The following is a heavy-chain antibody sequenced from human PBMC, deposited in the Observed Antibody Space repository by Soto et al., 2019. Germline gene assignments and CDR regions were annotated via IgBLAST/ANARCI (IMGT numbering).Heavy chain of an antibody. V-gene: IGHV4-59*08. CDR1: GGSIRSYY. Sequence: QVQLQESGPGLVKPSETLSLTCTVSGGSIRSYYWSWIRQPPGKGLEWIGYIYYSGSTTYNPSLKSRVTLSVDTSKNQFSLELSSVTAADTAVYYCARRYGPGFAYWGQGTLVTVSS. D-gene: IGHD4-17*01. CDR3: ARRYGPGFAY. CDR2: IYYSGST. J-gene: IGHJ4*02.